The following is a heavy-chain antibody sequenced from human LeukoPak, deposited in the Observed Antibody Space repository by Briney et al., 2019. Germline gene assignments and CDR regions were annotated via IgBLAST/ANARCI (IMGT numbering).Heavy chain of an antibody. CDR2: ISSSGSYT. J-gene: IGHJ6*02. V-gene: IGHV3-11*06. D-gene: IGHD2-2*01. CDR1: GFTFSDYY. CDR3: ARDCSSTSCYVFWEPGYGMDV. Sequence: GGSLRLSCAASGFTFSDYYMSWIRQAPGKGLEWVSHISSSGSYTNYADSVKGRFTISRDNAKNSLYLQMNSLRAEDTAVYYCARDCSSTSCYVFWEPGYGMDVWGQGTTVTVSS.